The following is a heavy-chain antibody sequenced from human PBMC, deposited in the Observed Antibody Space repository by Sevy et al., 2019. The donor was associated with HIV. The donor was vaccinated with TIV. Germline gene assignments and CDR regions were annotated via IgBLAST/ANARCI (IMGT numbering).Heavy chain of an antibody. D-gene: IGHD2-8*01. V-gene: IGHV3-23*01. Sequence: GGSLRLSCAASGCTFAKYSMSWVRQAPGKGLEWVSTFAFGCGRINYADSVKGRFTISRVDSKNTLFLQMNSLRAEDTATYFCAREGCTQPHDYWRQGTLVTVSS. CDR2: FAFGCGRI. CDR3: AREGCTQPHDY. CDR1: GCTFAKYS. J-gene: IGHJ4*02.